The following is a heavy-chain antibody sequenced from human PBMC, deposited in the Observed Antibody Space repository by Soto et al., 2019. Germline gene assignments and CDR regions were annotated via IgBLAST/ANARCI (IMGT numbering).Heavy chain of an antibody. CDR2: ISGSGGST. CDR3: AKGHKVYCSGGSCFPGYYYYYMDV. Sequence: GSLRLSCAASGFTFSSYAMSWVRQAPGKGLEWVSAISGSGGSTYYADSVKGRFTISRDNSKNTLHLQMNSLRAEDKAVYYCAKGHKVYCSGGSCFPGYYYYYMDVWGKGTTVTVSS. V-gene: IGHV3-23*01. CDR1: GFTFSSYA. J-gene: IGHJ6*03. D-gene: IGHD2-15*01.